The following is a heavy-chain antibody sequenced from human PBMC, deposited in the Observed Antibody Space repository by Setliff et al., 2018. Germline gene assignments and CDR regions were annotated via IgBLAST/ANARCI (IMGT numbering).Heavy chain of an antibody. CDR2: INPSGGST. V-gene: IGHV1-46*01. CDR1: GYTFTSNH. Sequence: ASVKVSCKASGYTFTSNHVHWGRQAPGQGLEWMGTINPSGGSTIYAPDFQGRVAMTTDTSTGTAYMELSGLTSADTAIYYCIVNMVRPVTGLDSWGPGTLVTV. CDR3: IVNMVRPVTGLDS. J-gene: IGHJ4*02. D-gene: IGHD2-15*01.